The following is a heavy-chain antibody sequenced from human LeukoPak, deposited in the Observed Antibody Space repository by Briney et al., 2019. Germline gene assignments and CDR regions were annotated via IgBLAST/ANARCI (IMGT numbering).Heavy chain of an antibody. CDR2: ISGSGGKT. Sequence: GGSLRLSCAASGFTFSIHAIIWVRQAPGKGLEWVSIISGSGGKTYYADSVKGRFTISRDNSKSTLYLQMNSLRAEDTAVYYCAKDPRSGWYMYYFDYWGQGTLVTVSS. CDR3: AKDPRSGWYMYYFDY. D-gene: IGHD6-19*01. CDR1: GFTFSIHA. V-gene: IGHV3-23*01. J-gene: IGHJ4*02.